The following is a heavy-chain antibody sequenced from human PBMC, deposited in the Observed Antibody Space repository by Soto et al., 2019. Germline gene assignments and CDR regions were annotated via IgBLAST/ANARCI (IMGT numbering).Heavy chain of an antibody. V-gene: IGHV1-58*01. J-gene: IGHJ4*02. CDR2: IVVGSGNT. D-gene: IGHD3-10*01. Sequence: ASVKVSCEASGFTFTSSAVQWVRQALGQRLEWIGWIVVGSGNTNYAQKFQERVTITRDMSTSTAYMELSSLRSEDTAVYYCAAGDTMVRGVITPPDYWGQGTLVTVSS. CDR3: AAGDTMVRGVITPPDY. CDR1: GFTFTSSA.